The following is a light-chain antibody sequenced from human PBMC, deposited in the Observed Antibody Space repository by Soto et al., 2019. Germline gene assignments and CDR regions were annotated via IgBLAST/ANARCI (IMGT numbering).Light chain of an antibody. CDR1: QSISSW. Sequence: DIRMTQSPSTLSASVGDRVTITCRASQSISSWLAWYQQKPGKAPKLLIYDASSLESEVPSRLSGSGSGTAFTLTISSLQPDDFATYYCQQYNSYSYTVGQGTKLEIK. CDR2: DAS. CDR3: QQYNSYSYT. J-gene: IGKJ2*01. V-gene: IGKV1-5*01.